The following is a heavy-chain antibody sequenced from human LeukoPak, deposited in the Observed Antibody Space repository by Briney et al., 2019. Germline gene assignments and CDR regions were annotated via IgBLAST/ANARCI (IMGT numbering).Heavy chain of an antibody. CDR3: SNRFGEVQDAFDI. J-gene: IGHJ3*02. D-gene: IGHD3-10*01. Sequence: GGSLRLSCAASGFTVSSNYMSWVRQAPGKGLEWVSVIYSGGSTYYADSVKGRFTISRDNSKNTLYLQMNSLRAEDTAAYYCSNRFGEVQDAFDIWGQGTMVTVSS. CDR2: IYSGGST. CDR1: GFTVSSNY. V-gene: IGHV3-53*01.